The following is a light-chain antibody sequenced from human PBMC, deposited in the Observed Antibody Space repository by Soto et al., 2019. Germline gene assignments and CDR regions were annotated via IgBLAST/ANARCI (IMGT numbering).Light chain of an antibody. CDR2: DAS. Sequence: DIEMTQSPSSLSASVGDRVTITCQASQDIRKYLNWYQQKPGKAPKLLIYDASNLETGVPSRFSGSGSGTDFTFSISSLQPEDIATYYCQQYDNLPYTFGQGTKLEIK. J-gene: IGKJ2*01. CDR3: QQYDNLPYT. CDR1: QDIRKY. V-gene: IGKV1-33*01.